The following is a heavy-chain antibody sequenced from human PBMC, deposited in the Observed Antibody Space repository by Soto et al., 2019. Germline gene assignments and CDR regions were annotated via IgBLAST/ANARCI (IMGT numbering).Heavy chain of an antibody. CDR1: GGTFSSYT. CDR2: IIPILGIA. V-gene: IGHV1-69*04. CDR3: ARDDHTRIPVVSDYYFDY. D-gene: IGHD3-22*01. J-gene: IGHJ4*02. Sequence: GASVKVSCKASGGTFSSYTISWVRQAPGQGLEWMGRIIPILGIANYAQKFQGRVTITADKSTSTAYMELSSLRSEDTAVYYCARDDHTRIPVVSDYYFDYWGQGTLVTVSS.